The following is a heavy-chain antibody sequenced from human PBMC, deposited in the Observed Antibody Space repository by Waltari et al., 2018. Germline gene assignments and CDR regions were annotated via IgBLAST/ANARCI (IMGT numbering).Heavy chain of an antibody. J-gene: IGHJ5*02. CDR2: ISPNNGKR. CDR3: ARRTSATGFDP. CDR1: GYIFTTYT. V-gene: IGHV1-18*04. Sequence: QVQLVQSGAEVKKPGASVKVSCKASGYIFTTYTVTWVRQAPGQGLEWMGWISPNNGKRNYAQKLQGRLTLTTDASSSTAFMELRSLKSDDTAVYYCARRTSATGFDPWGHGTLVIVSS. D-gene: IGHD2-15*01.